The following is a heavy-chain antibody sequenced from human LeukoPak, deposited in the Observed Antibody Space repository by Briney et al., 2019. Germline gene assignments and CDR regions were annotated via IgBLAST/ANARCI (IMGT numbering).Heavy chain of an antibody. CDR2: ISGSGGGT. D-gene: IGHD6-19*01. CDR3: VRCGYGSGWYRN. V-gene: IGHV3-23*01. J-gene: IGHJ4*02. Sequence: PGGSLRLSCAASGFTFSSYTMTWVRQAPGKGLEWVSAISGSGGGTYYADSVKGRFTISRDNSKNTLFLQMNSLRADDTAVYYCVRCGYGSGWYRNWGQGTLVIVSS. CDR1: GFTFSSYT.